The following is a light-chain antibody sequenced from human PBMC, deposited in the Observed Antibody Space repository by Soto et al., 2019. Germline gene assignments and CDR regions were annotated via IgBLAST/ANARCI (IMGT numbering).Light chain of an antibody. CDR1: QSVSIN. CDR2: GAS. Sequence: EIVMTQSPDILSVSPLERATLSFRASQSVSINLAWYQQKPGQAPRLLIYGASTRATGIPARFSGSGSGTEFTLTISSLQAEDIAIYYCQQYNKWPPITFGQGTRLEIK. J-gene: IGKJ5*01. V-gene: IGKV3-15*01. CDR3: QQYNKWPPIT.